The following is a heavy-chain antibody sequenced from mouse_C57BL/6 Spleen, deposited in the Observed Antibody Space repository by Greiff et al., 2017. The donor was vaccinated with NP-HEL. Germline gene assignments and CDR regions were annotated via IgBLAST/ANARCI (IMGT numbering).Heavy chain of an antibody. CDR3: ARNRDYGSRYYAMDD. V-gene: IGHV2-2*01. J-gene: IGHJ4*01. CDR1: GFSLTSYG. D-gene: IGHD1-1*01. CDR2: IWSGGST. Sequence: VQGVESGPGLVQPSQSLSITCTVSGFSLTSYGVHWVRQSPGKGLEWLGVIWSGGSTDYNAAFISRLSISKDNSKSQVFFKMNSLQADDTAIYYCARNRDYGSRYYAMDDWGQGTSVTVSS.